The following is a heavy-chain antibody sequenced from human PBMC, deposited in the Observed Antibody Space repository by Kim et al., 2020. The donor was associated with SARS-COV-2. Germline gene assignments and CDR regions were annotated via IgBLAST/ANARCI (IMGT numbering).Heavy chain of an antibody. J-gene: IGHJ6*02. D-gene: IGHD3-10*01. Sequence: SETLSLTCTVSGGSISSGGYYWSWIRQHPGKGLEWIGYIYYSGSTYYNPSLKSRVTISVDTSKNQFSLKLSSVTAADTAVYYCARGGGSGSYYKGNYYYYGSDVWGQGTTVTVSS. V-gene: IGHV4-31*03. CDR2: IYYSGST. CDR3: ARGGGSGSYYKGNYYYYGSDV. CDR1: GGSISSGGYY.